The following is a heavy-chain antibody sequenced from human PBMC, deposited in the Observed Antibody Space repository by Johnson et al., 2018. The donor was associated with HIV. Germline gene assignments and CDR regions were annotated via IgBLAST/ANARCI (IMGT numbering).Heavy chain of an antibody. CDR2: IRYDGSNK. Sequence: QVQLVESGGGLVQPGRSLRLSCAASGFTFDDYAMHWVRQAPGKGLEWVAFIRYDGSNKYYADSVKGRFTISRDHSKNTLDLQMNSLRPEDTAVYYCARDGRDLVTRGGFDVWGPGTVVTVSS. J-gene: IGHJ3*01. V-gene: IGHV3-30*02. D-gene: IGHD5-18*01. CDR1: GFTFDDYA. CDR3: ARDGRDLVTRGGFDV.